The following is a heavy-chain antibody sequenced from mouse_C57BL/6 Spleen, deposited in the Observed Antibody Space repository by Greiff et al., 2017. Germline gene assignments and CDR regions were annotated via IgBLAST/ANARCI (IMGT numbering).Heavy chain of an antibody. D-gene: IGHD1-1*01. CDR3: ARFRITTVVARDYAMDY. Sequence: VQLQQSGAELVKPGASVKMSCKASGYTFTSYWITWVKQRPGQGLEWIGDIYPGSGSTNYNEKFKSKATLTVDTSSSTAYMQLSSLTSEDAAGYYCARFRITTVVARDYAMDYWGQGTSVTVSA. CDR2: IYPGSGST. CDR1: GYTFTSYW. V-gene: IGHV1-55*01. J-gene: IGHJ4*01.